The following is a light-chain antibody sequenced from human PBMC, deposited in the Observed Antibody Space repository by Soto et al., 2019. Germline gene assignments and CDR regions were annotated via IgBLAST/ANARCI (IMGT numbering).Light chain of an antibody. Sequence: QSALTQPASVSGSPGQSITISCSGTSSDVGAHDFVSWYQHHPDKAPKVIIFEVTKRPSGVSDRLSGSKTGNTASLTISGLQAEDEADYYCNSYTLSKTVIFGGGTKLTVL. J-gene: IGLJ2*01. V-gene: IGLV2-14*01. CDR3: NSYTLSKTVI. CDR1: SSDVGAHDF. CDR2: EVT.